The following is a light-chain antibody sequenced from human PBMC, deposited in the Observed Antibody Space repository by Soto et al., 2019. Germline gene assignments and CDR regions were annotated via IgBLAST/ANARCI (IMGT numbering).Light chain of an antibody. CDR3: QQYGSSPRYT. Sequence: EVVLTQSPGTLSLSPGERATLSCRASQGVSSSYLSWYQQKAGQAPRLLIYATSSRAAAVPDRFSGSGAGTDFTLTISGLEPEDFVVYYCQQYGSSPRYTFGQGTKLEIK. J-gene: IGKJ2*01. V-gene: IGKV3-20*01. CDR2: ATS. CDR1: QGVSSSY.